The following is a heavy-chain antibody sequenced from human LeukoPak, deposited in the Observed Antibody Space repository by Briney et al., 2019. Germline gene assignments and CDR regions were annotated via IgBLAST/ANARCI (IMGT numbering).Heavy chain of an antibody. CDR1: GFTFRTYA. CDR3: AKGDDILTGYLSYFDY. D-gene: IGHD3-9*01. CDR2: ISGSGDNT. J-gene: IGHJ4*02. V-gene: IGHV3-23*01. Sequence: GGSLRLSCAASGFTFRTYAMNWVRQAPGKGLEWVSGISGSGDNTYYADSVKGRFTISRDNPKNTLYLQMNSLRAEDTAVYYCAKGDDILTGYLSYFDYWGQGTLVTVSS.